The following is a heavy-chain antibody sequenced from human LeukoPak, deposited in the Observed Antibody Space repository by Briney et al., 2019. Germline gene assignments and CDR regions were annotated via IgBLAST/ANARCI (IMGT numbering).Heavy chain of an antibody. Sequence: SETLSLTCTVSGGSVNYYYWSWIRQPPGKDLEWIGYIHYSGSTNYNPSLKSRVTISIDTSNNEFYLKLSSVTAADTAMYYCARQAPGNDAHRFDPWGQGTLVTVAS. CDR1: GGSVNYYY. V-gene: IGHV4-59*08. CDR3: ARQAPGNDAHRFDP. CDR2: IHYSGST. D-gene: IGHD2-8*01. J-gene: IGHJ5*02.